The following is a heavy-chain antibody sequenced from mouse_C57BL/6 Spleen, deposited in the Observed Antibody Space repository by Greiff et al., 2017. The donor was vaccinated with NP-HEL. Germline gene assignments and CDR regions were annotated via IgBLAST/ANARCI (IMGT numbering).Heavy chain of an antibody. J-gene: IGHJ1*03. CDR3: ARRSENSNYGYFDV. Sequence: QVHVKQSGPELVKPGASVKISCKASGYAFSSSWMNWVKQRPGKGLEWIGRIYPGDGDTNYNGKFKGKATLTADKSSSTAYMQLSSLTSEDSAVYFCARRSENSNYGYFDVWGTGTTVTVSS. CDR1: GYAFSSSW. D-gene: IGHD2-5*01. V-gene: IGHV1-82*01. CDR2: IYPGDGDT.